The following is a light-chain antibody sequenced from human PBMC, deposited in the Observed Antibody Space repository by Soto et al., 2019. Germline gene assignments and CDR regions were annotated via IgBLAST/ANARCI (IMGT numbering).Light chain of an antibody. V-gene: IGLV2-14*03. CDR2: DVS. Sequence: QSALTQPASVSGSPGQSITISCTGTSSDVGGYNYVSWYQHHQGKAPKLIIYDVSNRPSGVSNRFSGSKSGNTASLTISGLQAEDEADYYCSSYTTSNTRQIVFGTGTKLTVL. J-gene: IGLJ1*01. CDR1: SSDVGGYNY. CDR3: SSYTTSNTRQIV.